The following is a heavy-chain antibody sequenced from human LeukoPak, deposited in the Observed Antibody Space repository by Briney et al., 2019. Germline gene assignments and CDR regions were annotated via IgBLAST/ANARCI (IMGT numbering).Heavy chain of an antibody. V-gene: IGHV4-4*09. CDR1: GGSISSYY. CDR3: ARVSCSSTSCYPRSGRRVMLFDP. Sequence: SETLSLTCTVSGGSISSYYWSWIRQPPGKGLEWIGYIYTSGSANYNPSLKSRVTISVDTSKNQFSLKLSSVTAADTAVYYCARVSCSSTSCYPRSGRRVMLFDPWGQGTLVTVSS. D-gene: IGHD2-2*01. J-gene: IGHJ5*02. CDR2: IYTSGSA.